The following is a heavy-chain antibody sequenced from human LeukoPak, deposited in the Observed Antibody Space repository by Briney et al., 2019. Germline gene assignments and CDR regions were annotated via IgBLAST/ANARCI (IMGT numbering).Heavy chain of an antibody. V-gene: IGHV3-23*01. CDR1: GFTFSTYA. CDR3: AKVFVDTALVRKYYFDY. J-gene: IGHJ4*02. CDR2: IRGSGGTT. Sequence: GGSLRLSCGASGFTFSTYAMGWVRQAPGKGLEWVSSIRGSGGTTYYADSVKGRFTISRDNSNSTLYLQMNSLRAEDTAIYYCAKVFVDTALVRKYYFDYWGQGTLVTVSS. D-gene: IGHD5-18*01.